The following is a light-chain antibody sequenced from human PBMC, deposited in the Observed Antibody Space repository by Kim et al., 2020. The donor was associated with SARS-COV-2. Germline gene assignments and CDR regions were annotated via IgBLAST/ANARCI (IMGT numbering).Light chain of an antibody. CDR3: QQYNNWLTWT. J-gene: IGKJ1*01. CDR1: QSVSSN. CDR2: GAS. V-gene: IGKV3D-15*01. Sequence: EIVMTQSPATLSVSPGERATLSCRASQSVSSNLAWYQQKPGQAPRLLIYGASTRATGIPARFSGSGSGTEFTVTISSLQSEDFAVYYCQQYNNWLTWTFGQGTKVDIK.